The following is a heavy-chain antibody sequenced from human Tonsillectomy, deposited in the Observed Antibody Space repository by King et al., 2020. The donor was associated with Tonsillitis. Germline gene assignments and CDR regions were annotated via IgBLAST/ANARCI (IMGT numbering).Heavy chain of an antibody. D-gene: IGHD3-22*01. V-gene: IGHV3-49*04. CDR2: VRSKAYGGTT. J-gene: IGHJ5*02. Sequence: QLVQSGGGLVQPGRSLRLSCTASEFTFGDYAMTWVRQAPGKGLEWVGFVRSKAYGGTTEYAASVKGRFTISRDDSKNIAYLQMNSLKTEDTAVYYCTVTYYDDRSGRWFDPWGQGTLVTVSS. CDR1: EFTFGDYA. CDR3: TVTYYDDRSGRWFDP.